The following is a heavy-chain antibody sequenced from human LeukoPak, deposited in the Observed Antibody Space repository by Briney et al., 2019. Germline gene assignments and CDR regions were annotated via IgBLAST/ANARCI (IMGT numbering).Heavy chain of an antibody. CDR2: ISGSGGST. D-gene: IGHD5-18*01. CDR3: AKGTGYSYAYSFDY. Sequence: GGSLRLSCAASGFTFSSYAMSCVRQAPGKGLEWVSAISGSGGSTYYADSVKGRFTISRDNSKNTLYLQMNSLRAEDTALYYCAKGTGYSYAYSFDYWGQGTLVTVSS. CDR1: GFTFSSYA. V-gene: IGHV3-23*01. J-gene: IGHJ4*02.